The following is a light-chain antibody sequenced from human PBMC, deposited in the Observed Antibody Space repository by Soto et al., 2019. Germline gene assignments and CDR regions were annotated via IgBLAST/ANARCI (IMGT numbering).Light chain of an antibody. V-gene: IGLV2-14*01. Sequence: QSALTQPASVSGSPGQSITISCTGTSSDVGGYNYVSWYQQHPGKAPKLMIYDVSNRPSGVSNRFSGSKSGNTASLTIPGLQAEDEADYYCSSYTSSSTFPFGTGTKVTVL. J-gene: IGLJ1*01. CDR3: SSYTSSSTFP. CDR1: SSDVGGYNY. CDR2: DVS.